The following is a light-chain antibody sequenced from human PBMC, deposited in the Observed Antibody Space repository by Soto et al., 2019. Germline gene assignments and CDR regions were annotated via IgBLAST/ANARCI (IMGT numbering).Light chain of an antibody. Sequence: QSVLTQPPSVSGAPGQRVTISCTGSSSNIGAGYDVHWYQQLPGTAPKLLIYGNSNRPSGVPDRFSGSKSGTSASLAITGPQADDEADYYCQSYDSSLSGSVVFGGGTKLTVL. V-gene: IGLV1-40*01. CDR3: QSYDSSLSGSVV. CDR2: GNS. CDR1: SSNIGAGYD. J-gene: IGLJ2*01.